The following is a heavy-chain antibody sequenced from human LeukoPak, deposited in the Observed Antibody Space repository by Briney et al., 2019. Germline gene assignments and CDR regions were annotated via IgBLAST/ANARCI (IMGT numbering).Heavy chain of an antibody. Sequence: ASVKVSCKASGYTFTACYMHWVRQAPGQGLEWMGRINPHSGGANFAQKFQGRVTMTRDTPISTAYLELSRLRSDDTAVYFCARVRDSTGYYHRDAFNIWGQGTLVTVSS. CDR2: INPHSGGA. V-gene: IGHV1-2*06. J-gene: IGHJ3*02. CDR1: GYTFTACY. CDR3: ARVRDSTGYYHRDAFNI. D-gene: IGHD3-22*01.